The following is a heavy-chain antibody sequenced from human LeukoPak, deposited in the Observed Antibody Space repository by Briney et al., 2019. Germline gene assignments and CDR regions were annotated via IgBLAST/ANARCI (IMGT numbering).Heavy chain of an antibody. CDR1: GYIFTDYA. CDR3: ARGRGTSGSNRDFYYYYYMDV. Sequence: SVKVSCKASGYIFTDYAIHWLRQAPGQRPEWMGCMNAGNGNTKYSQKFQGRITLIRDTSAATAYMEVSSLRHNDLAVYYCARGRGTSGSNRDFYYYYYMDVWGKGTTVTVSS. CDR2: MNAGNGNT. D-gene: IGHD2-15*01. V-gene: IGHV1-3*01. J-gene: IGHJ6*03.